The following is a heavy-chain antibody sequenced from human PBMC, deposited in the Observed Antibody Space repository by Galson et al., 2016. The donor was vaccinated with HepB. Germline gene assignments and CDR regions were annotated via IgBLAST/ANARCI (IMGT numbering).Heavy chain of an antibody. J-gene: IGHJ4*02. Sequence: SLRLSCAASGFTFSSYAMSWVRQAPGKGLEWVSAISGSGDTTYYADSVKGRFTISRDNSKNTVNLQMNSLRAEDTAVYYCAKERSSYFDYWGQGTLVTVSS. CDR2: ISGSGDTT. V-gene: IGHV3-23*01. CDR1: GFTFSSYA. CDR3: AKERSSYFDY. D-gene: IGHD6-6*01.